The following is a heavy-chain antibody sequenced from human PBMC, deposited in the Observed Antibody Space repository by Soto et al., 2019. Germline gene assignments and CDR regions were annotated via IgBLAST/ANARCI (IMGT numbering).Heavy chain of an antibody. J-gene: IGHJ1*01. D-gene: IGHD2-15*01. CDR3: ARVRHCSGGSCYSARYFQH. CDR1: GGSISSGGYY. Sequence: QVQLQESGPGLVKPSQTLSLTCTVSGGSISSGGYYWSWIRQHPGKGLEWIGYIYYSGSTYYNPSLTSRVTISVDTSKNQFSLKLSSVTAADTAVYYCARVRHCSGGSCYSARYFQHWGQGTLVTVSS. V-gene: IGHV4-31*03. CDR2: IYYSGST.